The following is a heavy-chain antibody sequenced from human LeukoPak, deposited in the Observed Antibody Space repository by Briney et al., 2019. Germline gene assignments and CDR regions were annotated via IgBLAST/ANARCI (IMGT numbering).Heavy chain of an antibody. Sequence: GGPLRLSCAAAGFSFSTYSMNWVRQAPGKGLEWVSSISSSSSYIYYADSVKGRFTISRDNAKNSLYLQMNSLRAEDTAVYYCARDLYCGGDCSLGYFDLWGRGTLVTVSS. CDR2: ISSSSSYI. CDR1: GFSFSTYS. J-gene: IGHJ2*01. V-gene: IGHV3-21*06. CDR3: ARDLYCGGDCSLGYFDL. D-gene: IGHD2-21*02.